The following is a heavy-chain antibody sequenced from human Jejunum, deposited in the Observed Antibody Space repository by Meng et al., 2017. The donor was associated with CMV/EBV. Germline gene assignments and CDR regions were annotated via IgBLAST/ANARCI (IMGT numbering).Heavy chain of an antibody. D-gene: IGHD6-19*01. V-gene: IGHV3-33*06. CDR2: IWYDGSKS. CDR1: GFRFRSFG. Sequence: CAVSGFRFRSFGFHWVRQAPGKGLEWLADIWYDGSKSYYADSVRGRFTISRDDSKSTLYLQMNNLRAEDTAVYYCAKDLAVGRIWFDPWGQGTLVTVSS. J-gene: IGHJ5*02. CDR3: AKDLAVGRIWFDP.